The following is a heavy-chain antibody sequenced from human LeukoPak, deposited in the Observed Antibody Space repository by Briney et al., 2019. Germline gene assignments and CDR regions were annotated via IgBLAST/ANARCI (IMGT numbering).Heavy chain of an antibody. J-gene: IGHJ5*02. V-gene: IGHV4-34*01. Sequence: SETLSLTCAVYGGSFSGYYWSWIRQPPGKGLEWIGEINHSGSTNYNPSLKSRVTISVDTSKDQFSLKLSSVTAADTAVYYCANLVEAFDPWGQGTLVTVSS. D-gene: IGHD2-2*01. CDR3: ANLVEAFDP. CDR2: INHSGST. CDR1: GGSFSGYY.